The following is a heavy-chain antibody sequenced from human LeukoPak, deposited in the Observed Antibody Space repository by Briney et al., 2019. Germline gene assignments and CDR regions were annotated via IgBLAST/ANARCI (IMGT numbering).Heavy chain of an antibody. Sequence: SETLSLTCTVSGGSISSYYWNWIRQPPGKALEWIGYIYYSGNTNYNPSLKSRVTISVDTSKNQFSLKLSSVTAADAAVYYCARGCSSTSCDPYYYYAMDVWSQGTTVTVSS. CDR3: ARGCSSTSCDPYYYYAMDV. J-gene: IGHJ6*02. D-gene: IGHD2-2*01. CDR1: GGSISSYY. CDR2: IYYSGNT. V-gene: IGHV4-59*01.